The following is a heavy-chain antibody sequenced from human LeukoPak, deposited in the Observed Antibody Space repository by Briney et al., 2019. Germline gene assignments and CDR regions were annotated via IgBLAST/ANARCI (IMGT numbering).Heavy chain of an antibody. CDR2: LYYSGTA. J-gene: IGHJ6*03. D-gene: IGHD3-10*01. CDR3: GREGYYYGSGSYRRDYYCYMHL. Sequence: PSVTLSLTCTVSGCSMNSYHWSWIPQPQGQGLEWIGYLYYSGTAYYNHSLNSRVTISVATSKNQFSLKMSSVTAADTAVYCCGREGYYYGSGSYRRDYYCYMHLGGKGTTVTIS. CDR1: GCSMNSYH. V-gene: IGHV4-59*01.